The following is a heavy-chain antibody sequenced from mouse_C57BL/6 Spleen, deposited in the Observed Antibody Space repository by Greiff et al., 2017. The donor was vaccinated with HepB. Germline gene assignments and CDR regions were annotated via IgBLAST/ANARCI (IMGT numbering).Heavy chain of an antibody. CDR1: GYTFTDYY. D-gene: IGHD1-1*01. CDR3: ARGPYYYGSSYGYFDV. V-gene: IGHV1-76*01. Sequence: LVESGAELVRPGASVKLSCKASGYTFTDYYINWVKQRPGQGLEWIARIYPGSGNTYYNEKFKGKATLTAEKSSSTAYMQLSSLTSEDSAVYFCARGPYYYGSSYGYFDVWGTGTTVTVSS. J-gene: IGHJ1*03. CDR2: IYPGSGNT.